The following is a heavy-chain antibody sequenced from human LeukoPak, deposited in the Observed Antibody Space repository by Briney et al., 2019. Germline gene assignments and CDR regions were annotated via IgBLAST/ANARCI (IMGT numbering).Heavy chain of an antibody. V-gene: IGHV3-15*01. CDR3: AAQGGSGDLRY. J-gene: IGHJ4*02. CDR1: GITFSNAC. CDR2: INSKTDGGTT. D-gene: IGHD4-17*01. Sequence: GGSLRLSCAASGITFSNACMTWVRQAPGKGLEWVGRINSKTDGGTTDYAAPVKGRFTVSRDDSINTLYLQMSSLKTEDTAVYYCAAQGGSGDLRYWGQGTLVTVSS.